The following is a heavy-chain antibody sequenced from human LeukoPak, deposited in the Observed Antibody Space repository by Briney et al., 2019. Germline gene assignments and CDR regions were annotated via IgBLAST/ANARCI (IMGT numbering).Heavy chain of an antibody. CDR1: GYSFTSYW. CDR3: ARHRGSYSYDY. Sequence: GESLKISCKSSGYSFTSYWIGWGRQIPGKGLEWMGIIYPGDSDIRYSPSFRGQVTISTDKSTSTAYLQWSSLKASDTAMYYCARHRGSYSYDYWGQGTLVTVSS. V-gene: IGHV5-51*01. CDR2: IYPGDSDI. D-gene: IGHD1-26*01. J-gene: IGHJ4*02.